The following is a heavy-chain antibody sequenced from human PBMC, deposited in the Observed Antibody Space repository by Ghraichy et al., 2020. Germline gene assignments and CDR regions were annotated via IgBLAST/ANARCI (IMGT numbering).Heavy chain of an antibody. V-gene: IGHV4-34*01. J-gene: IGHJ5*02. D-gene: IGHD2-15*01. CDR3: ARGPRRYCSGGSCQNNWFDP. CDR1: GGSSSGYY. CDR2: INHSGST. Sequence: SETLSLTCAVYGGSSSGYYWSWIRQPPGKGLEWIGEINHSGSTNYNPSLKSRVTISVDTSKNQFSLKLSSVTAVDTAVYYCARGPRRYCSGGSCQNNWFDPWGQGTLVTVSS.